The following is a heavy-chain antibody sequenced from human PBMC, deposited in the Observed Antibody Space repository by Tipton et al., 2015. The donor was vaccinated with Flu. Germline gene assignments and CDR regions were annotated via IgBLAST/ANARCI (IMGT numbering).Heavy chain of an antibody. D-gene: IGHD6-13*01. CDR1: GDSISSSRW. Sequence: TLSLTCAVSGDSISSSRWWSWVRQPPGKGLEWIGEISHSGRPNYNPSLKRRVTISEDKSKNQFSLKLSSVTAADTAVYYCAREEVVSLRGEQLLVQGFDYWGQGTLVTVSS. V-gene: IGHV4-4*02. J-gene: IGHJ4*02. CDR2: ISHSGRP. CDR3: AREEVVSLRGEQLLVQGFDY.